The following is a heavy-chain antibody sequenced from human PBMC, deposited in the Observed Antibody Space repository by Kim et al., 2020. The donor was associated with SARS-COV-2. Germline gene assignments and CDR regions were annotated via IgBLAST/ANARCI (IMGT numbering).Heavy chain of an antibody. V-gene: IGHV3-7*04. CDR3: ARDMRTYRYGPLDY. J-gene: IGHJ4*02. Sequence: DSLKRRFTISSDNARNVVYVLMNSLRAEDTAVYYCARDMRTYRYGPLDYWGQGTLVTVSS. D-gene: IGHD5-18*01.